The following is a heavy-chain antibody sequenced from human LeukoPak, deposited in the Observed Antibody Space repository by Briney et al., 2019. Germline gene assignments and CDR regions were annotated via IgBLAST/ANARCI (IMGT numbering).Heavy chain of an antibody. CDR3: PRPLWPQEL. V-gene: IGHV3-7*01. CDR1: GFTYNNYY. Sequence: WGSLRLSCAASGFTYNNYYMSWVRQAPGKGLEWVANINQDGSRRYYMDSVKGRFTISRDNAKKSVYLQMDILRAEDTAVYYSPRPLWPQELWGQATLVTVSS. J-gene: IGHJ4*02. D-gene: IGHD1-26*01. CDR2: INQDGSRR.